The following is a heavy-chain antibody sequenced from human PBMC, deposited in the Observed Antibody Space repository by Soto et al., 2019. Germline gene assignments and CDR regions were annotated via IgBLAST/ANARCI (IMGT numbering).Heavy chain of an antibody. CDR2: IYPGDSDT. CDR3: ASAAHDAFDI. Sequence: SLWIGWVRQMPGKGLEWMGIIYPGDSDTRYSPSFQGQVTISADKSISTAYLQWSSLKASDTAMYYCASAAHDAFDIWGQGTMVTVSS. V-gene: IGHV5-51*01. J-gene: IGHJ3*02. CDR1: SLW. D-gene: IGHD6-13*01.